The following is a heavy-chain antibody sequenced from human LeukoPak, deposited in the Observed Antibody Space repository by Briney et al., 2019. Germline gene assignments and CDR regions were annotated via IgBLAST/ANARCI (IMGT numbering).Heavy chain of an antibody. V-gene: IGHV3-11*04. D-gene: IGHD3-10*01. J-gene: IGHJ4*02. Sequence: GGSLRLSCAASGFTFSDYYMSWIRQAPGKGLEWVSYISSSGSTIYYADSVKGRFTISRDNAKNSLFLQMNSLRAEDTAVYYCARVGISLWFGEEPSSFDYWGQGTLVTVSS. CDR3: ARVGISLWFGEEPSSFDY. CDR1: GFTFSDYY. CDR2: ISSSGSTI.